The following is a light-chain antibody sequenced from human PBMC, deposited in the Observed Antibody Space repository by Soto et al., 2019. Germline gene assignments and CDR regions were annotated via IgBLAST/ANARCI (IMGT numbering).Light chain of an antibody. V-gene: IGKV1-5*01. CDR3: QQYNSYQWT. J-gene: IGKJ1*01. CDR1: QSISTW. Sequence: DIQMTQSPSTLSASVGDRVTITCRASQSISTWFAWYQQKPGKAPKVLIYEASKLESGVPSRFSGSGSGTEITLTISTLKPDGVGTYYCQQYNSYQWTFGQGTKVDIK. CDR2: EAS.